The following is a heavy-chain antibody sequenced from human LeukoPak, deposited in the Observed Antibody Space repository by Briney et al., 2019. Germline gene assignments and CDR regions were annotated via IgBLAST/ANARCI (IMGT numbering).Heavy chain of an antibody. V-gene: IGHV3-7*01. Sequence: GGSLRLSCAASGFTFSSYWMSWVRQAPGKGLEWVANIKQDGSEKYYVDSVKGRFTISRDNAKNSLYLQMNSLRAEDTAVYYCARVTHYDFWSGQAPPHALDIWGQGTMATVSS. CDR2: IKQDGSEK. CDR3: ARVTHYDFWSGQAPPHALDI. CDR1: GFTFSSYW. J-gene: IGHJ3*02. D-gene: IGHD3-3*01.